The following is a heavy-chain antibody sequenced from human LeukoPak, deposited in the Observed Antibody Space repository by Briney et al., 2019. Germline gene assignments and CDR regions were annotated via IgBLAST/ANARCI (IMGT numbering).Heavy chain of an antibody. J-gene: IGHJ5*02. D-gene: IGHD3-22*01. CDR1: GGSFSGYY. Sequence: SETLSLTCAGYGGSFSGYYWSWIRQPPGKGLEWIGEINHSGSTNYNPPLKSRVTISVDTSKNQYSLKLSSVTAADTAVYYCARLLTYYYDSSGYYRWFDPWGQGTLVTVSS. V-gene: IGHV4-34*01. CDR3: ARLLTYYYDSSGYYRWFDP. CDR2: INHSGST.